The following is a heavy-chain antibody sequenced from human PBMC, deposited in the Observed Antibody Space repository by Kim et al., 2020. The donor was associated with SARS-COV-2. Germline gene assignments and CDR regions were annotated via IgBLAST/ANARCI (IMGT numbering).Heavy chain of an antibody. J-gene: IGHJ4*02. CDR1: GFTFSTYT. CDR3: ANPRSVSPINYSFDR. Sequence: GGSLRLSCAASGFTFSTYTMSWVRKAPGKGLEWVSIIMVGGGGKYYVYSLKGRFTISRDKPKNTLYLQMNSLRAGDTAVYYCANPRSVSPINYSFDRWGQGTLVTVSS. D-gene: IGHD4-17*01. CDR2: IMVGGGGK. V-gene: IGHV3-23*01.